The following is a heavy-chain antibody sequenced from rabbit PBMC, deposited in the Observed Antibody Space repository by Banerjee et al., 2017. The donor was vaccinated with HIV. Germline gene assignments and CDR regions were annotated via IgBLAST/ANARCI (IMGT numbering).Heavy chain of an antibody. J-gene: IGHJ4*01. V-gene: IGHV1S45*01. Sequence: QEQLAESGGDLVKPEGSLTLTCTASGFSFSSSYYICWVRQAPGKGLEWIACIYAGSSGSTYYASWAKGRFTISKTSSTTVTLQMTSLTAVDTATYFCARGTSSSGDYSGSLNLWGPGTLVTVS. D-gene: IGHD1-1*01. CDR1: GFSFSSSYY. CDR3: ARGTSSSGDYSGSLNL. CDR2: IYAGSSGST.